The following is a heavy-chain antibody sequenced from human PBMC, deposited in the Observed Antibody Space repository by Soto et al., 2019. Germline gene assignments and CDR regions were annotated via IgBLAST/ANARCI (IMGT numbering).Heavy chain of an antibody. CDR2: INHSGST. D-gene: IGHD3-9*01. J-gene: IGHJ6*02. Sequence: QVQLQQWGAGLLKPSETLSLTCAVYGGSFSGYYWSWIRQPPGKGLEWIGEINHSGSTNYNPSLTSRVTISVDTSTNQFSLKLSAVTAADTAVYYCARRFYDILTGYYYYGMDVWGQGTTVTVSS. CDR1: GGSFSGYY. CDR3: ARRFYDILTGYYYYGMDV. V-gene: IGHV4-34*01.